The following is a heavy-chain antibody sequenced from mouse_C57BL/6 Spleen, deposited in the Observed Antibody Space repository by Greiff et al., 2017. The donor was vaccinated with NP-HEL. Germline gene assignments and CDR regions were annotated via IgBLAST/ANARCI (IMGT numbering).Heavy chain of an antibody. Sequence: QVQLQQPGAELVKPGASVKLSCKASGYTFTSYWMHWVKQRPGRGLEWIGRIDPNSGGTKYNEKFKSKATLTVDKPSSTANMQLSSLTSEDSAVYYWARDFGYGSSDWYFDVWGTGTTVTVSS. D-gene: IGHD1-1*01. CDR2: IDPNSGGT. CDR3: ARDFGYGSSDWYFDV. V-gene: IGHV1-72*01. CDR1: GYTFTSYW. J-gene: IGHJ1*03.